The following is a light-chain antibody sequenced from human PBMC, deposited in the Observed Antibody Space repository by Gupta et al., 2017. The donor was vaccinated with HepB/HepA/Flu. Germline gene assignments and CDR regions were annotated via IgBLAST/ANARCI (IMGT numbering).Light chain of an antibody. V-gene: IGKV3-11*01. Sequence: IVLTQSPSTLSLSPGERATLSCRASESVIKYLAWYQQRPGQAPRVLIYDTPNRATGIPARFSGSGSGTDFTLTISRLEPEDFAVYYCQQRYKWPPLTFGGGTKVELK. CDR2: DTP. CDR3: QQRYKWPPLT. J-gene: IGKJ4*01. CDR1: ESVIKY.